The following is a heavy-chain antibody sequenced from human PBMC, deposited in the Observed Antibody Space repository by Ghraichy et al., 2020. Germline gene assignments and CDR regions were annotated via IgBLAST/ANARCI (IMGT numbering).Heavy chain of an antibody. J-gene: IGHJ4*02. CDR1: GFTFTTYG. D-gene: IGHD3-10*01. Sequence: SCAASGFTFTTYGMHWVRQAPGKGLEWVAVIWYDGSNKYYADSVKGRFTISRDNSKNTLYLQVNSLRAEDTAVYYCARDLVYYGSGTYYIDYWGQGTLVTVSS. CDR3: ARDLVYYGSGTYYIDY. CDR2: IWYDGSNK. V-gene: IGHV3-33*01.